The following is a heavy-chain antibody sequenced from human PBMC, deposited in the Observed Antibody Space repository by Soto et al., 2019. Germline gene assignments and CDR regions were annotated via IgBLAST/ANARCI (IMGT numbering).Heavy chain of an antibody. CDR2: ISYDGSNK. J-gene: IGHJ4*02. V-gene: IGHV3-30-3*01. CDR1: GFTFSSYA. D-gene: IGHD4-17*01. Sequence: GGSLRLSCAASGFTFSSYAMHWVRQAPGKGLEWVAVISYDGSNKYYADSVKGRFTISRDNSKNTLYLQMNSLGAEDTAVYYCAGDKLVTVTTRLDYWGQGTLVTVSS. CDR3: AGDKLVTVTTRLDY.